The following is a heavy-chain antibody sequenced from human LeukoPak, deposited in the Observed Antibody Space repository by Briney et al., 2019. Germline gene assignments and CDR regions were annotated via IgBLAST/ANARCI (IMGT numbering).Heavy chain of an antibody. Sequence: PGGSLRLSCAVSGFTFSDYAMSWVRQAPGKGLEWASGISGSGAYSYYADSVKGRFTISRDNSKNTLYLEMNSLRAEDTAVYYCARERSGYYSYYFDYWGQGTLVTVSS. CDR1: GFTFSDYA. D-gene: IGHD3-22*01. V-gene: IGHV3-23*01. CDR2: ISGSGAYS. J-gene: IGHJ4*02. CDR3: ARERSGYYSYYFDY.